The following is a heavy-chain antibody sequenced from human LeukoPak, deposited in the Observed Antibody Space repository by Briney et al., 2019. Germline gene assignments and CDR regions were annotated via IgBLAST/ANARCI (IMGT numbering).Heavy chain of an antibody. CDR3: ARDRSSAD. J-gene: IGHJ4*02. Sequence: GGSLTLSCAASGFTFSDYYMSWIRQAPRTGLEWVSYISSSSSFTNYADSVKGRFTIARDNAKTSLYLQMNRLRAEDTAVYYCARDRSSADWGQGTLVTVSS. CDR1: GFTFSDYY. D-gene: IGHD5-12*01. V-gene: IGHV3-11*06. CDR2: ISSSSSFT.